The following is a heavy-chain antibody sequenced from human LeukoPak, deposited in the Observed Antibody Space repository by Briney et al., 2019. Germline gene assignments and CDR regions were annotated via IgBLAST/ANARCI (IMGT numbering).Heavy chain of an antibody. V-gene: IGHV4-59*12. J-gene: IGHJ4*02. Sequence: PSETLSLTCTGSGGSISSYYWSWIRQPPGKGLEWIGYIYYSGSTNYNPSLKSRVTISVDTSKNQFSLKLSSVTAADTAVYYCARELGKGYYGGNYGNFDYWGQGTLVTVSS. CDR1: GGSISSYY. D-gene: IGHD4-23*01. CDR2: IYYSGST. CDR3: ARELGKGYYGGNYGNFDY.